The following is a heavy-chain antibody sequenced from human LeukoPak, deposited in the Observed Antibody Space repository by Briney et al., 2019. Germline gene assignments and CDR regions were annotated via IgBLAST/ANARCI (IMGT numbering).Heavy chain of an antibody. CDR1: GYTFTSFW. V-gene: IGHV5-51*01. J-gene: IGHJ4*02. D-gene: IGHD3-16*01. CDR2: IFPPDSTT. CDR3: ARRGGAADFDY. Sequence: GESLKISCQGSGYTFTSFWIAWVRQVPGKGLEYMGIIFPPDSTTTYSPSFQGQVTMSVDKSISTAHLQWSSLNASDTAMYYCARRGGAADFDYWGQGTLVTVSS.